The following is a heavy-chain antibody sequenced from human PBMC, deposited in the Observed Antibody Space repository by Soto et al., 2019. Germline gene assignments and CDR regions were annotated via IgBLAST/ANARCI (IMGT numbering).Heavy chain of an antibody. D-gene: IGHD1-26*01. Sequence: QAPGQGLEWMGRIIPLLDTTNYAQKFQGRVTITADKSTGTAYMELNSLRAEDTGVYYCVRDDFGLGLDHWGLGTQVTVSS. V-gene: IGHV1-69*08. CDR2: IIPLLDTT. J-gene: IGHJ4*02. CDR3: VRDDFGLGLDH.